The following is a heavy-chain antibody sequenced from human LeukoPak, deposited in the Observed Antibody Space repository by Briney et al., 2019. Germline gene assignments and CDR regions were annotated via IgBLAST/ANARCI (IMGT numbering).Heavy chain of an antibody. J-gene: IGHJ4*02. Sequence: SETLSLTCTVSGGSISSSSYYWGWIRQPPGKGLEWIGSIYYSGSTYYNPSLKSRVTISVDTSKHQFSLKLSSVTAADTAVYYCASSPYYYDSSGPGSLFDYWGQGTLVTVSS. V-gene: IGHV4-39*01. CDR2: IYYSGST. CDR3: ASSPYYYDSSGPGSLFDY. CDR1: GGSISSSSYY. D-gene: IGHD3-22*01.